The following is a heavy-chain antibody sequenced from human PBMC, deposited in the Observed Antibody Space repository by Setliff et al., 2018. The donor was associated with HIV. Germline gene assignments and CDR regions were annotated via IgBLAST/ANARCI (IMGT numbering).Heavy chain of an antibody. D-gene: IGHD2-2*01. CDR3: ARDGATSNWDKKVLDA. Sequence: KTSETLSLTCAVSGGSISSSNSYWGWIRQPPGKGLEWIGTIYYSATAYYSGTTYYNPSFKSRVAISVYTSKNQFSLTLSSVTAADTGVYYCARDGATSNWDKKVLDAWGQGTRVTVS. CDR1: GGSISSSNSY. CDR2: IYYSATAYYSGTT. J-gene: IGHJ5*02. V-gene: IGHV4-39*07.